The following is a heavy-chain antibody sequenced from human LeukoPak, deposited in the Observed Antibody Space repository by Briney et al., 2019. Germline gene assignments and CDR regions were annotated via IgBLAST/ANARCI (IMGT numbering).Heavy chain of an antibody. V-gene: IGHV3-48*04. Sequence: AGGSLRLSWAASGFTFSSYSMNWVRQAPGKGLEWVSYISSSSTIYYADSVKGRFTISRDNAKNSLYLQMNSLRAEATAAYYCAKVPVPAAPLSCYYYMDVWGKGTTVTVSS. CDR1: GFTFSSYS. D-gene: IGHD2-2*01. CDR2: ISSSSTI. J-gene: IGHJ6*03. CDR3: AKVPVPAAPLSCYYYMDV.